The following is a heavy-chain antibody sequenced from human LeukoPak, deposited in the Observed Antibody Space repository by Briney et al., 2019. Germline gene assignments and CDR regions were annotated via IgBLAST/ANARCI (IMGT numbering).Heavy chain of an antibody. V-gene: IGHV4-38-2*02. CDR3: ARVTGGYCSSTSCYYYYYYYMDV. CDR1: GYSISSGYY. CDR2: IYHSGST. Sequence: SETLSLTCTVSGYSISSGYYWGWIRQPPGKGLEWIGSIYHSGSTYYNPSLKSRVTISVDTSKNQFSLELSSVTAADTAVYYCARVTGGYCSSTSCYYYYYYYMDVWGKGTTVTVSS. J-gene: IGHJ6*03. D-gene: IGHD2-2*01.